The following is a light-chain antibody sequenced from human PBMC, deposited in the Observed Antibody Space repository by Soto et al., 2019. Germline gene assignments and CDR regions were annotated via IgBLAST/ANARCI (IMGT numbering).Light chain of an antibody. CDR2: VAY. J-gene: IGKJ1*01. Sequence: EIVLTQSPATLSLSPGERATLSCRASQYIGSTIAWYQENPGQAPRLLIYVAYNRATGIPARFSGSGSGTDFTLTISSLETEDFAVYYCQQRSNWFITFGQGTKVDIK. CDR3: QQRSNWFIT. V-gene: IGKV3-11*01. CDR1: QYIGST.